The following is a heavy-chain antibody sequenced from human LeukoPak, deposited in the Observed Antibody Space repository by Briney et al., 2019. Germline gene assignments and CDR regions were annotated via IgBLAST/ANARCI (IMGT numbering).Heavy chain of an antibody. CDR2: INSDGSST. CDR3: AKDRDGYNLA. J-gene: IGHJ4*02. CDR1: GFTFSSYW. Sequence: GGSLRLSCAASGFTFSSYWMHWVRQAPGKGPVWVSRINSDGSSTTYADSVKGRFTISRDNSKNTLYLQMNSLRAEDTAVYYCAKDRDGYNLAWGQGTLVTVSS. V-gene: IGHV3-74*01. D-gene: IGHD5-24*01.